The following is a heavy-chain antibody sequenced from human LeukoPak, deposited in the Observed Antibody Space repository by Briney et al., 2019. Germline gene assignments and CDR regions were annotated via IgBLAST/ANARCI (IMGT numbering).Heavy chain of an antibody. CDR3: AKDSSDYYFDY. CDR2: IWYDEITK. J-gene: IGHJ4*02. CDR1: GFTFNSYG. Sequence: GGSLRLSCAASGFTFNSYGMHWVRQAPGKGLEWLAFIWYDEITKNYADSVKGRFTISRDNSKNTLYVQLNSLRPDDTAVYYCAKDSSDYYFDYWGQGTLVTVSS. D-gene: IGHD3-22*01. V-gene: IGHV3-30*02.